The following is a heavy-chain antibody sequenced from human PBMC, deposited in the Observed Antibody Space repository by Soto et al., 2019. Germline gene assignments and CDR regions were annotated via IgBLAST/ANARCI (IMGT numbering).Heavy chain of an antibody. V-gene: IGHV5-51*01. CDR1: GYSFTSYW. CDR3: ARLFDTSGWYDY. J-gene: IGHJ4*02. Sequence: PGESQKISCKGSGYSFTSYWIGWVRQMPGKGLERMGIIYPGDSDTRYSPSFQGQVTISADKSITTTYLQWSSLKASDTAIYYCARLFDTSGWYDYWGQGTLVTVSS. D-gene: IGHD6-19*01. CDR2: IYPGDSDT.